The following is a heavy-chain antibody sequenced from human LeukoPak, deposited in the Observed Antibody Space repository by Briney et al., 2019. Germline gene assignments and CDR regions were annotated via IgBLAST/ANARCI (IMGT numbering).Heavy chain of an antibody. J-gene: IGHJ4*02. CDR2: INPNSGGT. Sequence: ASVKVSCKASGYTFTGYYMHWVRQAPGQGLEWMGWINPNSGGTNYAQKFQGRVTMTRDTSISTAYMELSSLRSEDTAVYYCASGCYYGSGSYYSGPYYFDYWGQGTLVTVSS. D-gene: IGHD3-10*01. CDR3: ASGCYYGSGSYYSGPYYFDY. CDR1: GYTFTGYY. V-gene: IGHV1-2*02.